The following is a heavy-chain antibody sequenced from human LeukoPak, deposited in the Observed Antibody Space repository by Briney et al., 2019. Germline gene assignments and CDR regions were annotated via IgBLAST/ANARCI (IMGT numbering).Heavy chain of an antibody. CDR1: GGSFSGYY. D-gene: IGHD6-19*01. CDR3: AREGVAGLNWFDP. Sequence: ETLSLTCAVYGGSFSGYYWSWIRQPPGKGLEWIGSIYYSGSTYYNPSLKSRVTISVDTSKNQFSLKLSSVTAADTAVYYCAREGVAGLNWFDPWGQGTLVTVSS. J-gene: IGHJ5*02. V-gene: IGHV4-34*01. CDR2: IYYSGST.